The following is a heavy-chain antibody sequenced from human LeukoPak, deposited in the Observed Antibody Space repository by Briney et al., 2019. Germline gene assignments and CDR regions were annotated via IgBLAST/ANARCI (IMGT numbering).Heavy chain of an antibody. CDR3: VPKGNEGY. D-gene: IGHD1-1*01. CDR2: ISPNGGNT. CDR1: GFRFSAYA. Sequence: GGSLRLSCSASGFRFSAYAMHWVRQAPGKGLEYVSAISPNGGNTYYADSVRGRFSISRDNTKNTLYLQMNSPRPEDTAVYYCVPKGNEGYWGQGTLVTVSS. V-gene: IGHV3-64D*06. J-gene: IGHJ4*02.